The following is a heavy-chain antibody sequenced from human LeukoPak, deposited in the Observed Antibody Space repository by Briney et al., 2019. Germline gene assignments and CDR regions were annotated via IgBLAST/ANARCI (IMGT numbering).Heavy chain of an antibody. CDR3: ARDYGWVRRGYSGYDPPKAGFNDDY. CDR2: ISYDGSNK. D-gene: IGHD5-12*01. V-gene: IGHV3-30*03. J-gene: IGHJ4*02. Sequence: QPGRSLRLSCAASGFTFSSYGMHWVRQAPGKGLEWVAVISYDGSNKYYADSVKGRFTISRDNAKNSLYLQMNSLRAEDTAVYYCARDYGWVRRGYSGYDPPKAGFNDDYWGQGTLVTVSS. CDR1: GFTFSSYG.